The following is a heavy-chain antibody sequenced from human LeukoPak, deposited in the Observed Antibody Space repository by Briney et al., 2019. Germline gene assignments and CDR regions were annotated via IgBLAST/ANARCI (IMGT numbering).Heavy chain of an antibody. CDR3: ARARTTVVTLDY. J-gene: IGHJ4*02. Sequence: SETLSLTCTVSGGSISSGGYYWSWIRQHPGKGLGWIGYIYYSGSTYYNPSLKSRVTISVDTSKNQFSLKLSSVTAADTAVYYCARARTTVVTLDYWGQGTLVTVSS. D-gene: IGHD4-23*01. CDR1: GGSISSGGYY. CDR2: IYYSGST. V-gene: IGHV4-31*03.